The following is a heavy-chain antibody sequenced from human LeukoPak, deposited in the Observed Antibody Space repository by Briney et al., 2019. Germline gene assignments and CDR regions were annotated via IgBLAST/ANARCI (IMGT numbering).Heavy chain of an antibody. Sequence: PSETLSLTCAVSGGSISSSNWWSWVRQPPGKGLEWIGEIYHSGSTNYNPSLKSRVTISVDRSKNQFSLKLSSVTAADTAVYYCAREGRKASGFDYWGQGTLVTVSS. V-gene: IGHV4-4*02. J-gene: IGHJ4*02. CDR1: GGSISSSNW. CDR2: IYHSGST. CDR3: AREGRKASGFDY. D-gene: IGHD1-1*01.